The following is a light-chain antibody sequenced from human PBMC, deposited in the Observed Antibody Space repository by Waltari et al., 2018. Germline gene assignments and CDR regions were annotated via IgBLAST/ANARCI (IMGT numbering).Light chain of an antibody. CDR1: QNIRSNC. Sequence: EIVLTQSPGTLSLSPGERATLSCRASQNIRSNCLAWYQQKPGRAPRPLIYDASPRATGIPDRFSGSGSGTDFTLTISRLEPEDFAVYYCQQYGSSPFIFGPGTKVDIK. CDR2: DAS. CDR3: QQYGSSPFI. J-gene: IGKJ3*01. V-gene: IGKV3-20*01.